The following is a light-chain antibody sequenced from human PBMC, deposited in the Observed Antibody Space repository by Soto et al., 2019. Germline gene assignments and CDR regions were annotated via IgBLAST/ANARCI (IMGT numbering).Light chain of an antibody. CDR2: GSS. J-gene: IGKJ2*01. CDR3: QQYSSSPYN. CDR1: QTVSSSF. V-gene: IGKV3-20*01. Sequence: ENVLTQSPDTLSLSPGERATLSCRASQTVSSSFLAWYQQKPGQAPRLLIYGSSSRASGIPDRFSGSGSGTDFTLTISRLEPEDFAVDYCQQYSSSPYNFGQGTKLEIK.